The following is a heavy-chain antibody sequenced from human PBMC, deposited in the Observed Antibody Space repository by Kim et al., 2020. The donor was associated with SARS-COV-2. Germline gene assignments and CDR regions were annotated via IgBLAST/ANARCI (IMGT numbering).Heavy chain of an antibody. Sequence: IYYADSVKGRFTISRDNAKNSLYLQMNRLRAEDATVYYCAREGGYSGYDYWGQGTLVTVSS. V-gene: IGHV3-21*01. J-gene: IGHJ4*02. D-gene: IGHD5-12*01. CDR2: I. CDR3: AREGGYSGYDY.